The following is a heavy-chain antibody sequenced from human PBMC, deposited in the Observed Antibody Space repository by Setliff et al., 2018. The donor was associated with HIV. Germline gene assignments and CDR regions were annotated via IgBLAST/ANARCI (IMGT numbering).Heavy chain of an antibody. D-gene: IGHD4-17*01. Sequence: SETLSLTCTVSGGSMSTYYWSWIRQPPGKGLEWIGYIYTSGSTNYNPSLRSRVTISVDTSKNHFSLRLSSVTAADTAVYYCARGGFTGVTTHFQHWGRGTLVTVSS. CDR2: IYTSGST. CDR3: ARGGFTGVTTHFQH. CDR1: GGSMSTYY. J-gene: IGHJ1*01. V-gene: IGHV4-4*08.